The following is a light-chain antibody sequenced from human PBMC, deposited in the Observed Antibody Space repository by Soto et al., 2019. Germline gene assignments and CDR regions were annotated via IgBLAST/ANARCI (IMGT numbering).Light chain of an antibody. V-gene: IGKV3-20*01. CDR2: GAS. CDR1: QSVSSSY. CDR3: QQYGSSPQT. J-gene: IGKJ1*01. Sequence: EIVLTQSPGTLSLSPGERATLSCRASQSVSSSYLAWYQQKPGQAPRLLIYGASTTATGIPDRFSGSGSGTDFTLTISRLEPEDCAVYYCQQYGSSPQTFGQGTKVEIK.